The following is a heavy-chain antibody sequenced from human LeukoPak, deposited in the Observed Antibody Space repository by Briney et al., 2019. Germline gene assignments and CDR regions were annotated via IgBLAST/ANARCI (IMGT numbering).Heavy chain of an antibody. D-gene: IGHD4-23*01. CDR2: IIPIFGTA. J-gene: IGHJ6*03. CDR1: GGTFSSYA. CDR3: ARDVPIGNKRYYYYYMDV. Sequence: ASVKVSCKXSGGTFSSYAISWVRQAPGQGLEGMGGIIPIFGTANYAQKFQGRVTITADESTSTAYMELSSLRSEDTAVYYCARDVPIGNKRYYYYYMDVWGKGTTVTVSS. V-gene: IGHV1-69*13.